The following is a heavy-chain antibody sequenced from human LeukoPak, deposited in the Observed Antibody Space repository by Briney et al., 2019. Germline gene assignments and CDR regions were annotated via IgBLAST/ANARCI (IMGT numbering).Heavy chain of an antibody. V-gene: IGHV4-61*02. J-gene: IGHJ6*03. Sequence: PSQTLSLTCTVSGGSFSSGSYYWSWIRQPAGTGLEWIGRIYTSGSTNYNPSLKSRVTMSVDTSKNQFSLKLSSVTAADTAVYYCARGSPISSWYSSYYYYYYMDVWGKGTTVTISS. CDR3: ARGSPISSWYSSYYYYYYMDV. CDR1: GGSFSSGSYY. D-gene: IGHD6-13*01. CDR2: IYTSGST.